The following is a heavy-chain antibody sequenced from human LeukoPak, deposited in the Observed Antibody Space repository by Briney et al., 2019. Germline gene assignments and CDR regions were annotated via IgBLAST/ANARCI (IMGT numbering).Heavy chain of an antibody. V-gene: IGHV4-34*01. CDR2: IYYSGST. J-gene: IGHJ5*02. Sequence: SETLSLTCAVYGGSFSGYYWGWIRQPPGKGLEWIGSIYYSGSTYYNPSLKSRVTISVDTSKNQFSLKLSSVTAADTAVYYCAKVVTAILPTNWFDPWGQGTLVTVSS. CDR3: AKVVTAILPTNWFDP. CDR1: GGSFSGYY. D-gene: IGHD2-21*02.